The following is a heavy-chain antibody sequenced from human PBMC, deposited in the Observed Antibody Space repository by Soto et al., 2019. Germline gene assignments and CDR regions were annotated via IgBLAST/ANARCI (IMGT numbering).Heavy chain of an antibody. CDR3: EGLGGNEARRIDY. D-gene: IGHD3-16*01. Sequence: EVQLVQSGAEVKKTGESLKISCKGSGYSFTSYWIGWVRQMPGKGMEWMGIIYPGDSDTRYSPSCKGQVTISADKSISTAYLQWSSLKASDTDMYYCEGLGGNEARRIDYWGQGTLVTVSS. CDR1: GYSFTSYW. CDR2: IYPGDSDT. J-gene: IGHJ4*02. V-gene: IGHV5-51*01.